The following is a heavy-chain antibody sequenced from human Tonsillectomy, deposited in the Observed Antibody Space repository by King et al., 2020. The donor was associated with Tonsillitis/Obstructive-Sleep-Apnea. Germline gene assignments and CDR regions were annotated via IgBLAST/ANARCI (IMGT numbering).Heavy chain of an antibody. V-gene: IGHV3-7*04. CDR1: GFTFSNYW. Sequence: VQLVESGGGLVQPGGSLRLSCAASGFTFSNYWMTWVRQAPGKGLEWVANIKQDGSVKHYVDSAEGRFTISRDNAKNSLHLQMNSLRAEAMAVYYCARDDGYCNTTRCYDAFDIWGQGTKVTVST. CDR3: ARDDGYCNTTRCYDAFDI. J-gene: IGHJ3*02. CDR2: IKQDGSVK. D-gene: IGHD2-2*01.